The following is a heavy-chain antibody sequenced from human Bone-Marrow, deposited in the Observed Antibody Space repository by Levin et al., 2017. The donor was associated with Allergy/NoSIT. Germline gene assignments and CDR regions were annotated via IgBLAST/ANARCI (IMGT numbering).Heavy chain of an antibody. V-gene: IGHV3-21*01. Sequence: GGSLRLSCVASGFHFGAYTMNWVRQAPQKGLEWVSSINPAKTYIYYVDSVRGRFTISRDDAKNSLFLEMSSLRAEDTAVYFCARILEVIVPPPDAFDLWGQGTGVSVSS. J-gene: IGHJ3*01. CDR2: INPAKTYI. D-gene: IGHD2/OR15-2a*01. CDR1: GFHFGAYT. CDR3: ARILEVIVPPPDAFDL.